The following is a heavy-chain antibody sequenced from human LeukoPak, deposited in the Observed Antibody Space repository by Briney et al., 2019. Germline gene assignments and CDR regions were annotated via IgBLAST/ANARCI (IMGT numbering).Heavy chain of an antibody. Sequence: GGSLRLSCVGSGFTFSSHAMSWVRQAPGKGLEWVAVVWYDGSKKYSADSVKGRITISRDDSKNTLYLQMNSLRAEDTAVYYCARGVGYYDSSGTIDYWGQGTLVTVSS. V-gene: IGHV3-33*01. CDR3: ARGVGYYDSSGTIDY. J-gene: IGHJ4*02. CDR2: VWYDGSKK. D-gene: IGHD3-22*01. CDR1: GFTFSSHA.